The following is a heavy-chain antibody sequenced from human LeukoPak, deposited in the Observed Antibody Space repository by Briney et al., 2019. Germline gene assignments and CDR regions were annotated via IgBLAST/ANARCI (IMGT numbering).Heavy chain of an antibody. V-gene: IGHV1-69*06. D-gene: IGHD4-17*01. Sequence: ASVKVSWKASGGTFSSYAISWVRQAPGQGLEWMGGIIPIFGTANYAQKFQGRVTITADKSTSAAYMELSSLRSEDTAVYYCARGYYGDYGAADAFDIWGQGTMVTVSS. CDR3: ARGYYGDYGAADAFDI. CDR2: IIPIFGTA. CDR1: GGTFSSYA. J-gene: IGHJ3*02.